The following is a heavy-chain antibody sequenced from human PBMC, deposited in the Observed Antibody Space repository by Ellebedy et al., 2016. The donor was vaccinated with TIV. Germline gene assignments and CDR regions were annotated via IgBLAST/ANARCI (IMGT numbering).Heavy chain of an antibody. V-gene: IGHV3-49*04. CDR1: GFTFGDYA. J-gene: IGHJ6*02. CDR2: IRSKAYGGTT. D-gene: IGHD6-13*01. CDR3: TRDPTTLAAAGTGIYYYTMDV. Sequence: GGSLRLXCTASGFTFGDYAMSWVRQAPGKGLEWVSFIRSKAYGGTTEYAASVKGRFTISRDDSKSIAYLQMNSLKAEDTAVYYCTRDPTTLAAAGTGIYYYTMDVWGQGTTVTVSS.